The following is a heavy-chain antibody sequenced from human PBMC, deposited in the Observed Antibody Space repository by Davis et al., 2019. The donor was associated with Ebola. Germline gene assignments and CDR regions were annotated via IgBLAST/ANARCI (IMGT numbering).Heavy chain of an antibody. CDR2: IGTVGDT. CDR1: GFTFSSYD. CDR3: ARSRGYSYGYPKYYYYMDV. V-gene: IGHV3-13*01. D-gene: IGHD5-18*01. J-gene: IGHJ6*03. Sequence: PGGSLRLSCAASGFTFSSYDMHWVRQATGKGLEWVSAIGTVGDTYYPGSVKGRFTISRENAKNSLYLQMNSLRAGDTAVYYCARSRGYSYGYPKYYYYMDVWGKGTTVTVSS.